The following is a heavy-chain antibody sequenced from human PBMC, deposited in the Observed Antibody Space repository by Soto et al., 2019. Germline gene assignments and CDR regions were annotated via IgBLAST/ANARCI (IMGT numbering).Heavy chain of an antibody. CDR1: GGTFSSYT. Sequence: QVQLVQSGAEVKKPGSSVKVSCKASGGTFSSYTISWVRQAPGQGLEWMGRIIPILGIGNYARKCQGRVTIPADKSTSTAYLELSSLRSDDTAVYYCARDLSVVPAAMGIYDYYYTAVWGKGTTVTVSS. CDR3: ARDLSVVPAAMGIYDYYYTAV. V-gene: IGHV1-69*08. J-gene: IGHJ6*03. CDR2: IIPILGIG. D-gene: IGHD2-2*01.